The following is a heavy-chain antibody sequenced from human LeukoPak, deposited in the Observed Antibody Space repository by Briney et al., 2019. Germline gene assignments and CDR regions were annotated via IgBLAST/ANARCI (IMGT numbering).Heavy chain of an antibody. Sequence: PGGSLRLSCVVSGFTFDDYAMHWVRQAPGKGLEWVSGSSWNSGSIGYADSVKGRFTISRDNAKNSLYLQMNSLRVEDTALYYCASASAVAGIRRYYYYGMDVWGQGTTVTVSS. CDR3: ASASAVAGIRRYYYYGMDV. CDR2: SSWNSGSI. CDR1: GFTFDDYA. D-gene: IGHD6-19*01. J-gene: IGHJ6*02. V-gene: IGHV3-9*01.